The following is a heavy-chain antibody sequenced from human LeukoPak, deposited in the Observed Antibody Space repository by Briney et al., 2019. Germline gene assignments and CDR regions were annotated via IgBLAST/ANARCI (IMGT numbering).Heavy chain of an antibody. J-gene: IGHJ6*03. D-gene: IGHD4-17*01. CDR2: ISSSGSTI. CDR1: GFTVSSNY. CDR3: ARDAGTVTTGYYMDV. Sequence: GGSLRLSCAASGFTVSSNYMSWIRQAPGKGLEWVSYISSSGSTIYYADSVKGRFTISRDNAKNSLYLQMNSLRAEDTAVYYCARDAGTVTTGYYMDVWGKGTTVTVSS. V-gene: IGHV3-11*04.